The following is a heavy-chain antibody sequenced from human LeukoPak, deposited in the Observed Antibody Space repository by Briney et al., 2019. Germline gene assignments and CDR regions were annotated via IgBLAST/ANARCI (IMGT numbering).Heavy chain of an antibody. CDR2: IYSGGST. J-gene: IGHJ6*02. CDR1: GFTVSSNY. CDR3: ARDRWAALGPAYGMDV. D-gene: IGHD2-15*01. V-gene: IGHV3-53*01. Sequence: GGSLRLSCAASGFTVSSNYMSWVRQAPGKGLEWVSVIYSGGSTYYADSVKGRFTISRDNSKNTLYLQMNSLRAEDTAVYYCARDRWAALGPAYGMDVWGQGTTVTVSS.